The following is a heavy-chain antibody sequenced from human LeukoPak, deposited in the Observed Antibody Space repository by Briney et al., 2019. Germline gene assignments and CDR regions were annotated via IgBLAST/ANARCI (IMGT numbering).Heavy chain of an antibody. V-gene: IGHV1-8*01. CDR1: GYTFTSYD. CDR3: ATDRIGRYYYGMDV. Sequence: ASVKVSCKASGYTFTSYDINWVRQATGQGLEWMGWMNPNSGNTGYAQKFQGRVTMTEDTSTDTAYMELSSLRSEDTAVYYCATDRIGRYYYGMDVWGQGTTVTVSS. J-gene: IGHJ6*02. CDR2: MNPNSGNT. D-gene: IGHD3-16*02.